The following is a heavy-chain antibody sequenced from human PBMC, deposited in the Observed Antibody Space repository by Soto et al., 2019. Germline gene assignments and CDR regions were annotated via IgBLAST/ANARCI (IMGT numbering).Heavy chain of an antibody. D-gene: IGHD6-13*01. CDR1: AFTLAYYA. CDR2: ISWNSGSI. CDR3: AKGPCIAAAGPFLFDP. J-gene: IGHJ5*02. V-gene: IGHV3-9*01. Sequence: GVCMRLSWPAAAFTLAYYAMHWVRQSPGDWLEWVSGISWNSGSIGYADSVKGRFTISRDNAKNSLYLQMNSLRAEDTALYYCAKGPCIAAAGPFLFDPWGQGTLVTVSS.